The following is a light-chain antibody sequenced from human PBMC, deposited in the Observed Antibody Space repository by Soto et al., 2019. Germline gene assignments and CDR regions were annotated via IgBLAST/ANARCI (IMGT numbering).Light chain of an antibody. Sequence: DIQMTQSPSSLSASVGDRVTITCRASQGISNYLAWYQQEPGKLPKLLIYEASTLQSGVPSRFSGSGFGTDFTLTFSSLQPEDVSAYYCQIYYGAPFTFGPGNKVDIK. CDR2: EAS. CDR1: QGISNY. J-gene: IGKJ3*01. V-gene: IGKV1-27*01. CDR3: QIYYGAPFT.